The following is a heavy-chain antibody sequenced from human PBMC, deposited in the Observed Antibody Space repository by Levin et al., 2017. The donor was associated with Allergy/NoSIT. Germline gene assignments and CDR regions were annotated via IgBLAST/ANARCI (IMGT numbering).Heavy chain of an antibody. CDR1: GFTFTSFW. CDR2: IKVDGSET. CDR3: AREEGWGYHYGMDV. D-gene: IGHD6-19*01. J-gene: IGHJ6*02. V-gene: IGHV3-7*01. Sequence: QSGGSLRLSCAASGFTFTSFWMTWVRQAPGKGLEWVANIKVDGSETYYVDSVKGRFTISRDNAKNSVYLQMNSLRVDDTAVYYCAREEGWGYHYGMDVWGQGTTVTVSS.